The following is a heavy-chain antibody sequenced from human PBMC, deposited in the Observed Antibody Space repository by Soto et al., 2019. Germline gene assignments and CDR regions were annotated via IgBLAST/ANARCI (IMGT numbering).Heavy chain of an antibody. CDR1: GYTFTSYA. Sequence: QVQLVQSGAEVKKPGASVKVSCKASGYTFTSYAMHWVRQAPGQRLEWMGWINAGNGNTKYSQKFQGRVTITRDTSARQAYRGLGSLRSEDTTGYYGGGGGGTTTPPETYWGRGTLVTVSS. D-gene: IGHD3-16*01. CDR3: GGGGGTTTPPETY. CDR2: INAGNGNT. V-gene: IGHV1-3*01. J-gene: IGHJ4*02.